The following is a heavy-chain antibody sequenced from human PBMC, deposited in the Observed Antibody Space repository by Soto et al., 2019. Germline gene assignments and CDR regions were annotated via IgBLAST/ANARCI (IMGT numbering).Heavy chain of an antibody. Sequence: PGGSLRLSCAGSGFIFSAYTMNWVRQAPGKGLEWVSYINSGHNPIYYADSVKGRFTISRDDANNSVYLQMNSLRDEDTAVYYCARTGANVGLDVWGQGTTVTVSS. J-gene: IGHJ6*02. D-gene: IGHD1-7*01. V-gene: IGHV3-48*02. CDR2: INSGHNPI. CDR3: ARTGANVGLDV. CDR1: GFIFSAYT.